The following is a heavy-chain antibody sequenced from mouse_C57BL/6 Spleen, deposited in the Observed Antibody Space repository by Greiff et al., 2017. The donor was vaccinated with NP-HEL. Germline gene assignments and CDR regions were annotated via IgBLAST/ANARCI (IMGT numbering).Heavy chain of an antibody. CDR2: IDPSDSYT. D-gene: IGHD2-14*01. V-gene: IGHV1-59*01. CDR3: AVKGTEYFDY. Sequence: VQLQQPGAELVRPGTSVKLSCKASGYTFTSYWMHWVKQRPGQGLEWIGVIDPSDSYTNYNQKFKGKATLTVDTSSSTAYMQLSSLTSEDSAVYYCAVKGTEYFDYWGQGTTLTVSS. J-gene: IGHJ2*01. CDR1: GYTFTSYW.